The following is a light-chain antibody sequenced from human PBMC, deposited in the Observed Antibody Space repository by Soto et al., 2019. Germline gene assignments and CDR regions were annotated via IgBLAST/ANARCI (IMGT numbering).Light chain of an antibody. CDR2: GAS. CDR1: QSISSN. J-gene: IGKJ1*01. Sequence: EIVMTQSPATLSVSPGERATLSCRASQSISSNLAWYQQKPGQAPRLLIYGASTRATGIPARFSGSGSGTEFTLTISSLQSEDFGVYYCQQYRTFGQGTRVDIK. CDR3: QQYRT. V-gene: IGKV3-15*01.